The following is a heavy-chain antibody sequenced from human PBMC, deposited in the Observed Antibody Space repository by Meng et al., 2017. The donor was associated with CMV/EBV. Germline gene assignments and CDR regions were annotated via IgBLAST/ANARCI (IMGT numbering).Heavy chain of an antibody. Sequence: YTFSSYYMHWVRQAPGQGLEWMGIINTSGGSTSYAQKFQGRVTMTRDTSTSTVYMELSSLRCEDTAVYYCARDRYPAYDSSGYYCYWGQGTLVTVSS. V-gene: IGHV1-46*01. CDR2: INTSGGST. J-gene: IGHJ4*02. D-gene: IGHD3-22*01. CDR1: YTFSSYY. CDR3: ARDRYPAYDSSGYYCY.